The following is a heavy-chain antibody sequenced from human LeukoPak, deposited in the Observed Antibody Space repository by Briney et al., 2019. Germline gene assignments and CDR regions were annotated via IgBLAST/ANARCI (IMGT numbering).Heavy chain of an antibody. J-gene: IGHJ5*02. CDR1: GYTFTSYG. D-gene: IGHD1-1*01. CDR3: ARGQGTTGTTGWFDP. Sequence: GASVKVSCRASGYTFTSYGISWVRQAPGQGLEWMGWISAYNGNTNYAQKLQGRVTMTTDTSTSTAYMELRSLRSDDTAVYYCARGQGTTGTTGWFDPWGQGTLVTVSS. CDR2: ISAYNGNT. V-gene: IGHV1-18*01.